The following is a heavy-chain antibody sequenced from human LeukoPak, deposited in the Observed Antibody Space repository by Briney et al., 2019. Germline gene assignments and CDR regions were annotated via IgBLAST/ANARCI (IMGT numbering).Heavy chain of an antibody. CDR1: GGSISSYY. V-gene: IGHV4-4*07. Sequence: SGTLSLTCTVSGGSISSYYWSWIRQPAGKGLEWIGRIYTSGSTNYNPSLKSRVTMSVDTSKNQFSLKLSSVTAADTAVYYCARSGDYVDAFDIWGQGTMVTVSS. CDR2: IYTSGST. J-gene: IGHJ3*02. CDR3: ARSGDYVDAFDI. D-gene: IGHD4-17*01.